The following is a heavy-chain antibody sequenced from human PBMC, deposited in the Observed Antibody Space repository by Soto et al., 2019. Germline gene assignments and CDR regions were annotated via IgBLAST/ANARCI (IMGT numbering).Heavy chain of an antibody. V-gene: IGHV4-30-4*01. J-gene: IGHJ4*02. CDR3: AGDLGGSYYRYFDY. CDR1: GGSISSGDYY. Sequence: SETLSLTCTVSGGSISSGDYYWSCIRQPPGKCLEWIGYIYYSGSTYYNPSLKSRVTISVDTSKNQFSLKLSSVTAADTAVYYCAGDLGGSYYRYFDYWCQGALVNVSS. CDR2: IYYSGST. D-gene: IGHD1-26*01.